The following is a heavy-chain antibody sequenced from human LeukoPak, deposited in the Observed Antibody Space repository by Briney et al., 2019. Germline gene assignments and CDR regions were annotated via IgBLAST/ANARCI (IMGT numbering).Heavy chain of an antibody. J-gene: IGHJ4*02. CDR3: ARHYGAAAGFLFDY. V-gene: IGHV4-59*08. D-gene: IGHD6-13*01. CDR1: GGSISSYY. Sequence: SETLSLTCTVSGGSISSYYWSWIRQPPGKGLEWIGYIYYSGSTNYNPSLKSRVTISVDTSKNQFSLRLSSVTAADTAVYYCARHYGAAAGFLFDYWGQGTLVTVSS. CDR2: IYYSGST.